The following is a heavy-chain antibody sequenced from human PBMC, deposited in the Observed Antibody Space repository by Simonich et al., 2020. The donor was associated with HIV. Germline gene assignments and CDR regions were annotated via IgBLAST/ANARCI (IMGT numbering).Heavy chain of an antibody. CDR1: GGSFSGYY. V-gene: IGHV4-34*01. J-gene: IGHJ4*02. Sequence: QVQLQQWGAGLLKPSETLSLTCAVYGGSFSGYYWSWIRQPPGKGLEWIGEINHRGSTNKNPSLKSRVTISVDTSKNQFSLKLSSVTAADTAVYYCARRHPTTVTTPYFDYWGQGTLVTVSS. CDR3: ARRHPTTVTTPYFDY. CDR2: INHRGST. D-gene: IGHD4-17*01.